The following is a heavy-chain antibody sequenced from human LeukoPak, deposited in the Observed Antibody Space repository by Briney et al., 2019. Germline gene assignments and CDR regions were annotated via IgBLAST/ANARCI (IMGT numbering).Heavy chain of an antibody. CDR2: ISSSGSTI. CDR3: AGLYRVPDY. D-gene: IGHD5/OR15-5a*01. Sequence: PGGSLRLSCAASGFTFSSYEMNWVRQAPGKGLEWVSYISSSGSTIYYADSVKGRFTISRDNAKNSLYLQINSLRAEDTAVYYCAGLYRVPDYWGQGTLVTVSS. CDR1: GFTFSSYE. J-gene: IGHJ4*02. V-gene: IGHV3-48*03.